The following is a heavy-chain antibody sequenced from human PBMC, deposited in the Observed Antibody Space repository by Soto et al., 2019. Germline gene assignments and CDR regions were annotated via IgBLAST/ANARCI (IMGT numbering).Heavy chain of an antibody. J-gene: IGHJ3*02. CDR2: IVVGSGNT. Sequence: SVKVSCKASGFTFTSSAVQWVRQALGQRLEWIGWIVVGSGNTNYAQKFQERVTITRDMSTSTAYMELSSLRSEDTAVYYCAAPQRVHTDAFDIWGQGTMVTVSS. CDR1: GFTFTSSA. D-gene: IGHD1-1*01. CDR3: AAPQRVHTDAFDI. V-gene: IGHV1-58*01.